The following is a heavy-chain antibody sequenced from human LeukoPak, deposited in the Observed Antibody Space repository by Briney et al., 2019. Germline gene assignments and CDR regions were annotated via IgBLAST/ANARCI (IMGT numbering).Heavy chain of an antibody. CDR2: VAGGGGKK. D-gene: IGHD4-17*01. CDR1: GFSFSNYA. Sequence: GGSLRLSCAASGFSFSNYAMSWVRQAPGKGLEWVSYVAGGGGKKFHADSVRGRFTISRDNSRNTMFLQMNSLRVEDTAVYYCAKCRLSYGDDAFHVWGQGTMVLVSS. V-gene: IGHV3-23*01. CDR3: AKCRLSYGDDAFHV. J-gene: IGHJ3*01.